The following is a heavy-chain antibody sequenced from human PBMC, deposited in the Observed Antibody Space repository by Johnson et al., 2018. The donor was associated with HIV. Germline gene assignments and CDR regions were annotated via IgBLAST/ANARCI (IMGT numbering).Heavy chain of an antibody. CDR2: ISGSGIST. CDR1: GFTFSSYA. CDR3: ASALCTWGAFDI. V-gene: IGHV3-23*01. D-gene: IGHD2-8*01. J-gene: IGHJ3*02. Sequence: EVLLLESGGGLVQPGGSLRLSCAASGFTFSSYAMSWVRQAPGKGLEWVAGISGSGISTHYADSVKGQFTISRDNSKNTLYLQMNSLRAEDTAVYYCASALCTWGAFDIWGQGTMVTVSS.